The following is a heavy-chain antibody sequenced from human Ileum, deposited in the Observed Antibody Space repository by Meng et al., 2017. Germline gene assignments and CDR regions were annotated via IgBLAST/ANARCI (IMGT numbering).Heavy chain of an antibody. Sequence: EVQLLESGGGFVQPGGSLRLSCTASGFTFSSYGMSWVRQAQGKGLEWVSGLSGNSNTYYAESVMGRFAISRDNSKNTLYLKMNSLKAEDTAVYYCARGIGTHGRYYSDYWGQGTLVTVSS. CDR2: LSGNSNT. D-gene: IGHD3-9*01. J-gene: IGHJ4*02. CDR1: GFTFSSYG. CDR3: ARGIGTHGRYYSDY. V-gene: IGHV3-23*03.